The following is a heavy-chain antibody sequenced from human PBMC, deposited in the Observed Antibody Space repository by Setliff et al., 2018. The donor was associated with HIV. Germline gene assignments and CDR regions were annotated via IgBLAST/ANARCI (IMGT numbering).Heavy chain of an antibody. J-gene: IGHJ6*02. CDR1: GVSMRGHY. CDR2: IYWDDDK. Sequence: TLSLTCTVSGVSMRGHYWTWTRQPPGKALEWLALIYWDDDKRYSTSLKTRLTIPKDTSKNQVVLTMTNMDPVDTATYYCARIVVVTTNPYYYYGMDVWGQGTTVTVSS. D-gene: IGHD5-12*01. V-gene: IGHV2-70*01. CDR3: ARIVVVTTNPYYYYGMDV.